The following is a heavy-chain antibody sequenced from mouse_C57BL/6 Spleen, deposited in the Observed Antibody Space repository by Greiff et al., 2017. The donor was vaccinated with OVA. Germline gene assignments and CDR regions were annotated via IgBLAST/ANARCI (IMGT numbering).Heavy chain of an antibody. V-gene: IGHV14-2*01. CDR1: GFNIKDYY. Sequence: VQLQQSGAELVKPGASVKLSCTASGFNIKDYYMHWVKQRTEQGLEWIGRIDPEDGETKYAPNFQGKATITADTSSNTAYLQLSSLTSEDTAVYYCARERLTGAAWFAYWGQGTLVTVSA. D-gene: IGHD4-1*01. CDR3: ARERLTGAAWFAY. CDR2: IDPEDGET. J-gene: IGHJ3*01.